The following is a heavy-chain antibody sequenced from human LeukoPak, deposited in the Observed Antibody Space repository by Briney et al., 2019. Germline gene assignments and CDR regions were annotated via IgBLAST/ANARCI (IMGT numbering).Heavy chain of an antibody. J-gene: IGHJ6*03. D-gene: IGHD2-2*01. Sequence: EASVKVSFKASGYTFTVYYMHWVRQAPGQGLEWMGWINPNSGGTNYAQKFQGRVTMTRDTSISTAYMELSRLRSDDTAVYYCARPGPEYAPHYYYYMDVWGKGTTVTVSS. CDR1: GYTFTVYY. CDR3: ARPGPEYAPHYYYYMDV. V-gene: IGHV1-2*02. CDR2: INPNSGGT.